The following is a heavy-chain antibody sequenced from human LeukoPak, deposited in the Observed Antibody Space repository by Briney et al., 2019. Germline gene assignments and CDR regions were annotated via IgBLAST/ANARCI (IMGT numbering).Heavy chain of an antibody. CDR2: IKQDGSEK. V-gene: IGHV3-7*01. CDR1: GFIFSNYW. D-gene: IGHD3-16*02. Sequence: GGSLRLSCAASGFIFSNYWMNWVRQAPGKGLEWVANIKQDGSEKNYVDSVKGRFTISRDNAKNSLYLQMNSLRAEDTAVYYCARDVRYHFHYWGQGTLVTVSS. CDR3: ARDVRYHFHY. J-gene: IGHJ4*02.